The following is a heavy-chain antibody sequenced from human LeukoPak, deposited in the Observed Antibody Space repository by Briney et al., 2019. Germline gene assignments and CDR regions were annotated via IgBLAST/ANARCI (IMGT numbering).Heavy chain of an antibody. V-gene: IGHV1-46*01. D-gene: IGHD3-10*01. CDR3: ARVEMVRELGPFDY. Sequence: ASVKVSCKASGYTFTSYYMHWVRQAPGQGLEWVGIINPSGGSTTYAQRFQGRVTMTTDTSTSTAYMELRSLRSDDTAVYYCARVEMVRELGPFDYWGQGTLVTVSS. CDR1: GYTFTSYY. CDR2: INPSGGST. J-gene: IGHJ4*02.